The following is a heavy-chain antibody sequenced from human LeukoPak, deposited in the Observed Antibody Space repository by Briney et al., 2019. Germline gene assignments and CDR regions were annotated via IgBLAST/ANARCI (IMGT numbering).Heavy chain of an antibody. D-gene: IGHD6-13*01. CDR2: ISSSGSNI. J-gene: IGHJ4*02. Sequence: GGSLRLSCAASGFTFSDYYMSWVRQAPGKGLEWGSYISSSGSNILYADSVKRRFTISRDNAKNSLYLQMNSLRAEDTAVYYCARDWLYSRLKYYFDYWGQGTLVTVSS. CDR1: GFTFSDYY. V-gene: IGHV3-11*01. CDR3: ARDWLYSRLKYYFDY.